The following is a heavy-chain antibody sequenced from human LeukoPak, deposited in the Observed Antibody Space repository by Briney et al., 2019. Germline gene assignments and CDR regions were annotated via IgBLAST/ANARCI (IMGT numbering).Heavy chain of an antibody. D-gene: IGHD4-17*01. V-gene: IGHV3-48*03. Sequence: GGSLRLSCAASGFTFSSYEMNWARQAPGKGLEWVSYISSSGSTIYYADSVKGRFTISRDNAKNSLHLQMNSLRAEDTAVYYCARVTPQYGDYVNWYFDLWGRGTLVTVSS. CDR1: GFTFSSYE. CDR3: ARVTPQYGDYVNWYFDL. J-gene: IGHJ2*01. CDR2: ISSSGSTI.